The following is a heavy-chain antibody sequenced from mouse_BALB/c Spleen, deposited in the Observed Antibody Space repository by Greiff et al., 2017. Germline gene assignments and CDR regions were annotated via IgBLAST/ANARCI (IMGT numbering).Heavy chain of an antibody. D-gene: IGHD2-3*01. CDR2: IWGDGST. V-gene: IGHV2-6-7*01. CDR3: ARDRAYDGYYFDY. CDR1: GFSLTGYG. Sequence: VQLVESGPGLVAPSQSLSITCTVSGFSLTGYGVNWVRQPPGKGLEWLGMIWGDGSTDYNSALKSRLSISKDNSKSQVFLKMNSLQTDDTARYYCARDRAYDGYYFDYWGQGTTLTVSS. J-gene: IGHJ2*01.